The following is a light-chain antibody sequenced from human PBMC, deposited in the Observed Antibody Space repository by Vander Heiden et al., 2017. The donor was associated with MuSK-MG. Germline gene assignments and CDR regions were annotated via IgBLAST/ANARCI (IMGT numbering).Light chain of an antibody. CDR3: QQSDSTPPFT. J-gene: IGKJ2*01. V-gene: IGKV1-39*01. Sequence: DIQMTQSPSSLSASVGDRVTITCRASQSISSYLNWYQQTPGTAPKLLIYAASSLQSGVPSSFSGSGSGTDFTLTISRLQPEDFASYYCQQSDSTPPFTFGQGTKLEIK. CDR1: QSISSY. CDR2: AAS.